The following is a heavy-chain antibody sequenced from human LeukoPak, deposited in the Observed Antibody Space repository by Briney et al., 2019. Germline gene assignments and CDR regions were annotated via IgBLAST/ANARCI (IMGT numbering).Heavy chain of an antibody. V-gene: IGHV3-74*01. J-gene: IGHJ4*02. D-gene: IGHD3-22*01. CDR2: INSDGSST. CDR3: AKDRPNYYGSNGHYYKLNGDC. CDR1: GFTFSSYW. Sequence: GGSLRLSCAASGFTFSSYWMHWVRHAPGKGLVWVSRINSDGSSTIYADSVKGRFTISRDNSDNTLYLQMNSLRAEDTAVYYCAKDRPNYYGSNGHYYKLNGDCWGQGTLVTVSS.